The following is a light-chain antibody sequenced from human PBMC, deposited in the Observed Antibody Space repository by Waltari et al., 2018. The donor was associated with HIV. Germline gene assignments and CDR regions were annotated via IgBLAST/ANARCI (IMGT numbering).Light chain of an antibody. Sequence: QSALTQPPSASGSPGQSVTISCTGTSSDVGAYNYVSWYKPHPGKAPKLIIYEVTKRPSGVPARFSGSKSGNTASLTVSGLQAEDEADYYCSSYAGGRGGVFGTGTTVTVL. CDR2: EVT. CDR3: SSYAGGRGGV. J-gene: IGLJ1*01. V-gene: IGLV2-8*01. CDR1: SSDVGAYNY.